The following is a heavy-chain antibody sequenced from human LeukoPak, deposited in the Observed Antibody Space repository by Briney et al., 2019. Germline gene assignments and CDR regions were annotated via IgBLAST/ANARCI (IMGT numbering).Heavy chain of an antibody. CDR3: GRDTAKANNAFDI. V-gene: IGHV4-59*01. Sequence: SETLSLTCTVSGGSISSYYWSWIRQPPGKGLEWIGYIYYSGSTNYNPSLKSRATISVDTSKNQFSLKLSSVTAADTAVYYCGRDTAKANNAFDIWGQGTMVTVSS. J-gene: IGHJ3*02. CDR2: IYYSGST. D-gene: IGHD5-18*01. CDR1: GGSISSYY.